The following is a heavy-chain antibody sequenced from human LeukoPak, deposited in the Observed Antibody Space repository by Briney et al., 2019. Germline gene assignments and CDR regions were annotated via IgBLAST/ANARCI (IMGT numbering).Heavy chain of an antibody. CDR3: ARGRGVVYRDWFDH. D-gene: IGHD2-8*02. CDR2: INHSGRT. CDR1: GGSFSDYY. V-gene: IGHV4-34*01. J-gene: IGHJ5*02. Sequence: SETLSLTCAVYGGSFSDYYWTWIRQPPGKGLEWIGEINHSGRTKYNPSLKSRVTISADTSKSQFSLDLKSVTAADTAVYYCARGRGVVYRDWFDHWGQGTLVTVSS.